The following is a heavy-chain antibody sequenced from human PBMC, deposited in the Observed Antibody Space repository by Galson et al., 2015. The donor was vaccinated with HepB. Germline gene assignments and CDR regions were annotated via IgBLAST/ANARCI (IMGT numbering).Heavy chain of an antibody. CDR1: GYKFTSYY. Sequence: SVKVSCKASGYKFTSYYMHWVRQAPGQGLEWMGIINPSGGSTSYAQKFQGRVTMTRDTSTSTVYMELSSLRSEDTAVYYCASLKQLEKAFDIWGQGTMVTVSS. CDR2: INPSGGST. V-gene: IGHV1-46*03. CDR3: ASLKQLEKAFDI. J-gene: IGHJ3*02. D-gene: IGHD6-6*01.